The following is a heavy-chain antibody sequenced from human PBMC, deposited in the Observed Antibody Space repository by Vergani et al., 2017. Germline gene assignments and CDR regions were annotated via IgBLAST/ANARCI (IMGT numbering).Heavy chain of an antibody. Sequence: EVQLVQSGAEVKKPGESLKISCKGSGYSFTSYWIGCVRQMPGKGLEWMGIIYPGDSDTRYSPSFQGQVTMSVDKTLSTAYLQWSSLKASDTATYYCAKTHDFSSLYSSYNWFDPWGQGTQVTVSS. D-gene: IGHD3-3*01. CDR1: GYSFTSYW. CDR2: IYPGDSDT. J-gene: IGHJ5*02. V-gene: IGHV5-51*03. CDR3: AKTHDFSSLYSSYNWFDP.